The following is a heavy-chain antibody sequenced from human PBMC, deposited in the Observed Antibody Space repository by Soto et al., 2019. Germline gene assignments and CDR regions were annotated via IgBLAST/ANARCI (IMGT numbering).Heavy chain of an antibody. J-gene: IGHJ4*02. CDR1: GGSISSGSYY. V-gene: IGHV4-31*03. D-gene: IGHD2-15*01. CDR2: IYYSGST. Sequence: QVQLQESGPGLVKPSQTLSLTCTVSGGSISSGSYYWSWIRQHPGKGLEWIGYIYYSGSTYYNPSLKTRVTISVDTSKNQFSLKLSSVTAADTAMYYCARTPHCSGTSCYFRYGGQGTLVSVSS. CDR3: ARTPHCSGTSCYFRY.